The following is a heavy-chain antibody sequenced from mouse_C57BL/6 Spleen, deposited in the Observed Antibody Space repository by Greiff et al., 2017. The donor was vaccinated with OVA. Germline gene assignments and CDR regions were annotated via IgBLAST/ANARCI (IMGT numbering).Heavy chain of an antibody. CDR3: ARGPFYRRRGYFDV. Sequence: QVQLQQPGAELVKPGASVKMSCKASGYTFTSYWITWVKQRPGQGLEWIGDIYPGSGSTNYNEKFKSKATLTVDTSSSTAYMQLSSLTSEDSAVYYCARGPFYRRRGYFDVWGTGTTVTVSS. J-gene: IGHJ1*03. CDR2: IYPGSGST. V-gene: IGHV1-55*01. D-gene: IGHD2-1*01. CDR1: GYTFTSYW.